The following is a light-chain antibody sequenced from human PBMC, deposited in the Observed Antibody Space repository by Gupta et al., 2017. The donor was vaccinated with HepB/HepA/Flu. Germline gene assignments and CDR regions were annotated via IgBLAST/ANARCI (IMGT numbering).Light chain of an antibody. V-gene: IGKV6D-21*02. CDR1: QSIGSN. CDR2: HAS. Sequence: ESVLTQSPDFQSVTPKEKVTITCRASQSIGSNLDWFQQKEEQSPKLLIKHASQSISGVPSRFSGSGYGTDFTLIIKGLEAEDAAAYYCQQSNNFPITFGRGTKVDIK. J-gene: IGKJ4*01. CDR3: QQSNNFPIT.